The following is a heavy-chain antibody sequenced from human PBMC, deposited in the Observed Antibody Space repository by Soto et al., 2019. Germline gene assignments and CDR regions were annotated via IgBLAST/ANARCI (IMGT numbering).Heavy chain of an antibody. D-gene: IGHD1-7*01. CDR2: IYHSGST. V-gene: IGHV4-30-2*01. Sequence: SETLXLTCAVSGGSISSGGYSWSWIRQPPGKGLEWIGYIYHSGSTYYNPSLKSRVTISVDRSKNQFSLKLSSVTAADTAVYYCARTESGTFDPWGQGTLVTVSS. CDR1: GGSISSGGYS. J-gene: IGHJ5*02. CDR3: ARTESGTFDP.